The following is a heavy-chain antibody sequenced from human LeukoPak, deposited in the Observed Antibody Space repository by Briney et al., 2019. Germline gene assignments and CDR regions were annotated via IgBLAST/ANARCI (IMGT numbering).Heavy chain of an antibody. J-gene: IGHJ6*02. CDR1: GGSISSYY. Sequence: SETLSLTCTVSGGSISSYYWSWIRQPPGKGLEWIGYIYYSGSTNYYPSLKSRVTISVDTSKNQFSLKLSSVTAADTAVYYCARHGHGHYYYGMDVWGQGTTVTVSS. V-gene: IGHV4-59*08. CDR3: ARHGHGHYYYGMDV. CDR2: IYYSGST.